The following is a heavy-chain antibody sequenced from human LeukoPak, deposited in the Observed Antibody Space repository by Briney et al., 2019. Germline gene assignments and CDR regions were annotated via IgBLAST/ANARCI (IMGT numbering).Heavy chain of an antibody. CDR1: GFTFTRFW. Sequence: GGSLRLSCAASGFTFTRFWMSWMRQAPGKGLQWVANIKHDGSEQYYVDSVKGRFTISRDNAKNSLLLQMNSLGVEDTAVYYCKSGGASPGSFDYWGQGALVTVSS. CDR2: IKHDGSEQ. V-gene: IGHV3-7*01. CDR3: KSGGASPGSFDY. J-gene: IGHJ4*02. D-gene: IGHD1-26*01.